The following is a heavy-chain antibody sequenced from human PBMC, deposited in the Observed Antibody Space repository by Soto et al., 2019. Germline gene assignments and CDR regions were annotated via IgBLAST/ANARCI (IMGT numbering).Heavy chain of an antibody. CDR2: ISGSGGST. Sequence: GGSLRLSCAASGVTFSSYAMSWVRQAPGKGLEWVSAISGSGGSTYYADSVKGRFTISRDNSKNTLYLQMNSLRAEDTAVYYSAKDPLVSSFYYYGMDVWGQGTTVTVSS. D-gene: IGHD6-6*01. V-gene: IGHV3-23*01. J-gene: IGHJ6*02. CDR3: AKDPLVSSFYYYGMDV. CDR1: GVTFSSYA.